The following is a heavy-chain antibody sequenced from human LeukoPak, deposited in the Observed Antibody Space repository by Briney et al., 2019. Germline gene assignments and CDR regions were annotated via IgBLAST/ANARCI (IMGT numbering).Heavy chain of an antibody. CDR2: INHSGST. J-gene: IGHJ4*02. V-gene: IGHV4-34*01. CDR1: GGSFSGYY. Sequence: SETLSLTCAVYGGSFSGYYWSWIRQPPGQGLEWIGEINHSGSTNYNPSLKSRVTISVDTSKNQFSLKLSSVTAADTAVYYCATSSGIAVSYFDYWGQGTLVTVSS. CDR3: ATSSGIAVSYFDY. D-gene: IGHD6-19*01.